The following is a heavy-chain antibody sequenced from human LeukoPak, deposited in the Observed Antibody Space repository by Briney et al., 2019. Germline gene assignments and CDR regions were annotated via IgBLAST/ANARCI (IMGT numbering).Heavy chain of an antibody. CDR3: ARASPGSGTLGTSVY. Sequence: GGSLRLSCAASGFTFDDHGMIWVRQAPGKGLEWVSGINWNGDSTAYADSVKGRFTISRDNAKNSLYLQMNSLRAEDTALYYCARASPGSGTLGTSVYWGQGTLVTVSS. V-gene: IGHV3-20*04. CDR2: INWNGDST. CDR1: GFTFDDHG. D-gene: IGHD3-10*01. J-gene: IGHJ4*02.